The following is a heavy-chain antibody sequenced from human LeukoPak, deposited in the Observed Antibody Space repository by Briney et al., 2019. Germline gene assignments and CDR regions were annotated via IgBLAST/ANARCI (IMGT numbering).Heavy chain of an antibody. CDR3: TTDLPP. CDR1: GFTFSNVW. V-gene: IGHV3-15*01. Sequence: GGSLRLSCAASGFTFSNVWMAWVRQAPGKGLEWVGRIRSKIDGGTTDYAAPVKGRFTISRDDSKNSLYLQMNSLEIEDTAVYYCTTDLPPWGQGTLVTVSS. CDR2: IRSKIDGGTT. J-gene: IGHJ5*02.